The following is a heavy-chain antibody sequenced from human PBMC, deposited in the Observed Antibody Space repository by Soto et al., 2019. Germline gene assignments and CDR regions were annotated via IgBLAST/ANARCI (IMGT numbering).Heavy chain of an antibody. Sequence: SETLSLTCTVSGGSISSYYWSWIRQPPGKGLEWIGYIYYSGSTNYNPSLKSRVTISVDTSKNQFSLKLSSVTAADTAVYYCAREYYYGSGIGPHFDYWGQGTLVTVSS. V-gene: IGHV4-59*01. D-gene: IGHD3-10*01. CDR3: AREYYYGSGIGPHFDY. CDR2: IYYSGST. J-gene: IGHJ4*02. CDR1: GGSISSYY.